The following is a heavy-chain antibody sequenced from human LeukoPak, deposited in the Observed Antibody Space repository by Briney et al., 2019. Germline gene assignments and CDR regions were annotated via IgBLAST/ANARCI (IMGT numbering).Heavy chain of an antibody. CDR1: GDSISGYY. Sequence: PSETLSLTCTVSGDSISGYYWSWIRQPPGKGLEWIGYIYYSGSTNYNPSLKSRVTISVDTSKNQFSLKLSSVTAADTAVYYCARGGSSSWYYWGQGTLVTVSS. D-gene: IGHD6-13*01. CDR3: ARGGSSSWYY. CDR2: IYYSGST. V-gene: IGHV4-59*01. J-gene: IGHJ4*02.